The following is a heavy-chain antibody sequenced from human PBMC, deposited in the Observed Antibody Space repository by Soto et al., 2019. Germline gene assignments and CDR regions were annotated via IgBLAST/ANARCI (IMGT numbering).Heavy chain of an antibody. V-gene: IGHV4-31*03. CDR3: ARVPYGSDIVATILGGAGNWFDP. CDR2: IYYSGST. CDR1: GGSISSGGYY. J-gene: IGHJ5*02. D-gene: IGHD5-12*01. Sequence: QVQLQESGPGLVKPSQTLSLTCTVSGGSISSGGYYWSWIRQHPGKGLEWIGYIYYSGSTYYNPSLKSRVTISVDTSNLQFALKLSSVTAADTAVYYCARVPYGSDIVATILGGAGNWFDPWGQGTLVTVSS.